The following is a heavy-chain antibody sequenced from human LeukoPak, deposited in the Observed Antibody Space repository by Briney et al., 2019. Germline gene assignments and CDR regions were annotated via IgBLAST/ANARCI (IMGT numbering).Heavy chain of an antibody. CDR1: GGSFSGYY. V-gene: IGHV4-34*01. CDR3: ARGLTRQRITMVRGVFDI. CDR2: INHSGST. Sequence: SETLSLTCAVYGGSFSGYYWSWIRQPPGKGLEWIGEINHSGSTNYNPSLKSRVTISVDTSKNQFSLKLSSVTAADTAVYYCARGLTRQRITMVRGVFDIWGQGTMVTVSS. D-gene: IGHD3-10*01. J-gene: IGHJ3*02.